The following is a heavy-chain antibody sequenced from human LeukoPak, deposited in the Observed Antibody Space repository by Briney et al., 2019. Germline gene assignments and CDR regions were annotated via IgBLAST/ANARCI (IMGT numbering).Heavy chain of an antibody. CDR3: ARIGSSGVDY. V-gene: IGHV3-21*01. CDR1: GFTFSSFS. Sequence: GGSLRLSCAASGFTFSSFSVNWVRQAPGKGLEWVSSISSSGTSTYYADSVKGRFTISRDNAKNSLYPQMNSLRAEDTALYYCARIGSSGVDYWGQGTLVTVSS. J-gene: IGHJ4*02. CDR2: ISSSGTST. D-gene: IGHD6-19*01.